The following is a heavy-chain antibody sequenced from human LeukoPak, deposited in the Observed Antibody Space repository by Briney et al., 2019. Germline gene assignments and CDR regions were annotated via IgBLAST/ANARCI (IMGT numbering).Heavy chain of an antibody. J-gene: IGHJ6*03. CDR1: GYTFTSYD. D-gene: IGHD6-6*01. CDR3: ARASRIAARRGRYYYYYMDV. Sequence: GASVKVSCKASGYTFTSYDINWVRQATGQGLEWMGWMNPNSGNTGYAQKFQGRVTMTRNTSISTAYMELSSLRSEDTAVYYCARASRIAARRGRYYYYYMDVWGKGTTVTVSS. CDR2: MNPNSGNT. V-gene: IGHV1-8*01.